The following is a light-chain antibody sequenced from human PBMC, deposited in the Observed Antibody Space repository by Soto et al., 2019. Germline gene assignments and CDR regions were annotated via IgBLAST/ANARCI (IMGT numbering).Light chain of an antibody. J-gene: IGLJ1*01. CDR2: SNN. V-gene: IGLV1-44*01. CDR3: AACDASLNGAYV. Sequence: QSVLTQPPSASGTPGQRVTISCSGSSSNIGSHTVNWYQQLPGTAPKLLIYSNNQRPSGVPDRFSGSKSGTSASLAIGGLQSEDEADYYCAACDASLNGAYVFGTGTKLTVL. CDR1: SSNIGSHT.